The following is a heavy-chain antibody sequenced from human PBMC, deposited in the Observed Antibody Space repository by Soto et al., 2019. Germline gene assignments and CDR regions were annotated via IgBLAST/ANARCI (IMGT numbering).Heavy chain of an antibody. CDR1: GGSFRGYY. Sequence: QVQLQRWGAGLLRPSETLSLTCAVYGGSFRGYYWTWLRQSPGRGLEWIGEINHSGSRNSKPSLKSRLTISVDTSRTQFSMNLTSVTAADAAVYYCARGRGFMSRNALDLWGQGTRVIVSS. V-gene: IGHV4-34*01. CDR2: INHSGSR. J-gene: IGHJ3*01. CDR3: ARGRGFMSRNALDL.